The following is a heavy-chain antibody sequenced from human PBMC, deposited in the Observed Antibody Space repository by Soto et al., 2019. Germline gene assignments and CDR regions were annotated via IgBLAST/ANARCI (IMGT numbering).Heavy chain of an antibody. J-gene: IGHJ6*02. D-gene: IGHD3-22*01. CDR2: VYYGGST. V-gene: IGHV4-39*01. CDR1: GGSISSTSYY. Sequence: SETLSLTCTVSGGSISSTSYYWGWIRQPPGKGLEWSGNVYYGGSTYYNPSLKSRVTISVETSKSQCSLKLSSVPAADTAVYYCAGGDSYHSSGYYFYYYTMDVWGQGTTVTVSS. CDR3: AGGDSYHSSGYYFYYYTMDV.